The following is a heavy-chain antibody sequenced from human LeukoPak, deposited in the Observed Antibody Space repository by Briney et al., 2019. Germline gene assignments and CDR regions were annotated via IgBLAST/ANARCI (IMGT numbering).Heavy chain of an antibody. D-gene: IGHD6-13*01. CDR3: AKDTKAAGTLENYYYYMDV. CDR1: GFTFSSYG. J-gene: IGHJ6*03. CDR2: IRYDGSNK. Sequence: GGSLRLSCAASGFTFSSYGMHWVRQAPGKGLEWVAFIRYDGSNKYYADSVKGRFTISRDNSKNTLYLQMNSLRAEDTAVYYCAKDTKAAGTLENYYYYMDVWGKGTTVTIS. V-gene: IGHV3-30*02.